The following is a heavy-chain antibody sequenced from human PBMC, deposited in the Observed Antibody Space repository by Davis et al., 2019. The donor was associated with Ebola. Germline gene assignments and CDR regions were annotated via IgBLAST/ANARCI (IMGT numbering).Heavy chain of an antibody. J-gene: IGHJ3*02. V-gene: IGHV1-3*01. CDR3: ARGISSWYTAFDI. CDR1: GYTFTSYA. D-gene: IGHD6-13*01. Sequence: ASVKVSCKASGYTFTSYAMHWVRQAPGQRLEWMGGINAGNGNTKYSQKFQGRVTITRDTSASTAYMELSSLRSEDTAVYYCARGISSWYTAFDIWGQGTMVTVSS. CDR2: INAGNGNT.